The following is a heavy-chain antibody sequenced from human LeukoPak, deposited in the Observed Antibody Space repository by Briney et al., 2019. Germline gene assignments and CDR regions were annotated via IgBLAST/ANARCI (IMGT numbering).Heavy chain of an antibody. V-gene: IGHV4-30-2*01. J-gene: IGHJ4*02. CDR2: IYHSGST. Sequence: PSETLSLTCAVSGGSISSGGYSWSWIRQPPGKGLEWIGYIYHSGSTYYNPSLKSRVTISVDRSKNQFSLKLSSVTAADTAVYYCARANDRLDYFDYWGQGTLVTVSS. CDR1: GGSISSGGYS. CDR3: ARANDRLDYFDY. D-gene: IGHD1-1*01.